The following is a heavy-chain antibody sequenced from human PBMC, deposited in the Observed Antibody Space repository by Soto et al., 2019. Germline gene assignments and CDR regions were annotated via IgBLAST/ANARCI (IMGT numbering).Heavy chain of an antibody. Sequence: GASVKVSCKASGYTFTSYYMHWVRQAPRQGLEWMGIINPSGGSTSYAQKFQGRVTMTRDTSASTVYMELSSLRSEDTAVYYCASWLKEAGIGGSYYYGMDVWGQGTTVTVSS. CDR2: INPSGGST. V-gene: IGHV1-46*01. J-gene: IGHJ6*02. D-gene: IGHD6-19*01. CDR1: GYTFTSYY. CDR3: ASWLKEAGIGGSYYYGMDV.